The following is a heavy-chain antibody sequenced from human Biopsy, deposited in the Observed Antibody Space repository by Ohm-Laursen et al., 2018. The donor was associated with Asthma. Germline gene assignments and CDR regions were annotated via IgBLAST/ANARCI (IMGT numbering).Heavy chain of an antibody. J-gene: IGHJ4*02. CDR3: ARKAGSCISRTCYSLDF. D-gene: IGHD2-2*01. Sequence: GSSVKVSCKSLGGTFNTYVIGWVRQAPGQALEWMGGINSVFGTTTYPQKFQDRVTITADDSTSTVYMELSSLRSEDTAVYYCARKAGSCISRTCYSLDFWGQGTLVTVSS. CDR2: INSVFGTT. V-gene: IGHV1-69*01. CDR1: GGTFNTYV.